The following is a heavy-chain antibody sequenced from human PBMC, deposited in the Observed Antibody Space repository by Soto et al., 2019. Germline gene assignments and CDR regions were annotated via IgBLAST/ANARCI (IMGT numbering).Heavy chain of an antibody. CDR2: IYYSGST. CDR3: ARAATVTTVDYYYDGMDV. J-gene: IGHJ6*02. Sequence: QVQLQESGPGLVKPSETLSLTCTVSGGSISSYYWSWIRQPPGKGLEWIGYIYYSGSTNYNPSLKSRVTLSVDTSKRQFSLKLSSVTAADTAVYYCARAATVTTVDYYYDGMDVWGQGTTVTVSS. CDR1: GGSISSYY. V-gene: IGHV4-59*01. D-gene: IGHD4-17*01.